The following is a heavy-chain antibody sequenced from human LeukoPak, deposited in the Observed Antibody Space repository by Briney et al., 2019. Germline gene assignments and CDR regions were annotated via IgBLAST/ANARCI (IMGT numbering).Heavy chain of an antibody. V-gene: IGHV3-74*01. Sequence: GGSLRLSCEASGFTFSSYWMHWVRQAPGKGLVWVSRINSDGSRTTYADSVKGRFTFSRDNAKNTLYLQMNSLRAEDTAVYYCARGDQDWDYYMDVWGKGTTVTISS. CDR3: ARGDQDWDYYMDV. CDR1: GFTFSSYW. D-gene: IGHD3-9*01. J-gene: IGHJ6*03. CDR2: INSDGSRT.